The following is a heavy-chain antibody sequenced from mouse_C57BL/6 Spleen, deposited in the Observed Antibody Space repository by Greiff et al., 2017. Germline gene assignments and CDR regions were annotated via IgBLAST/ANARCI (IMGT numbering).Heavy chain of an antibody. CDR3: ARGGITTPH. J-gene: IGHJ3*01. D-gene: IGHD1-1*01. Sequence: QVQLKESGAELVMPGASVKLSCKASGYTFTSYWMHWVKQRPGQGLEWIGEIDPSDSYTNYNQKLKGKSTLTVDKSSSTAYMQLSSLTSEDSAVYYCARGGITTPHWGQGTLVTVSA. CDR1: GYTFTSYW. CDR2: IDPSDSYT. V-gene: IGHV1-69*01.